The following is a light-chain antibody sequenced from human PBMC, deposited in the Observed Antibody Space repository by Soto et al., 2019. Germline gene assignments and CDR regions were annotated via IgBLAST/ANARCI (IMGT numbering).Light chain of an antibody. CDR1: QSISSY. CDR3: QQSYSTPWT. CDR2: AAS. Sequence: DIQMTQSPSSLSASVGDRVTITCRASQSISSYLNWYQQKPGKAPKLLIYAASSLQSGVPSRFSGSGSGPDLTLTISSLQPEDFATYYCQQSYSTPWTFGQGTKVEIK. V-gene: IGKV1-39*01. J-gene: IGKJ1*01.